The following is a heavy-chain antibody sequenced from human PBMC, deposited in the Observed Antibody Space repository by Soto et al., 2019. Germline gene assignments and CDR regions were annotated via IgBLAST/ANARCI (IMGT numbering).Heavy chain of an antibody. Sequence: SETLSLTCSVSNVSINSSYWAWIRQPPGKGLEWIGWVYYTGTTKYNPSLKSRVTISIDTSKNEFSLKLRSVTTADTAVYFCAKDRGGRGTFDPWGQGTLVNVSS. V-gene: IGHV4-59*01. CDR1: NVSINSSY. CDR2: VYYTGTT. D-gene: IGHD1-26*01. CDR3: AKDRGGRGTFDP. J-gene: IGHJ5*01.